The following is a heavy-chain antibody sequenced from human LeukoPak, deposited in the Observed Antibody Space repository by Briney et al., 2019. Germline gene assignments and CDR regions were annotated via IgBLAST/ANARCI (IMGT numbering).Heavy chain of an antibody. CDR3: ARAPASGSYGYYFDY. CDR1: GGTFSSYA. CDR2: IIPIFGTA. D-gene: IGHD1-26*01. J-gene: IGHJ4*02. Sequence: ASVKVSCKASGGTFSSYATSWVRQAPGQGLEWMGRIIPIFGTANYAQKFQGRVTITTDESTSTAYMELSSLRSEDTAVYYCARAPASGSYGYYFDYWGQGTLVTVSS. V-gene: IGHV1-69*05.